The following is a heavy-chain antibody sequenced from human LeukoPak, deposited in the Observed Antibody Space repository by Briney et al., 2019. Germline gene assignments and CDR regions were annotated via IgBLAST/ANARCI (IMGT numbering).Heavy chain of an antibody. V-gene: IGHV4-30-4*01. J-gene: IGHJ4*02. CDR1: GGSITSGEHY. CDR3: ARDHYDSSGYFLGNDY. CDR2: VAYTGSS. D-gene: IGHD3-22*01. Sequence: SETLSLTCTVSGGSITSGEHYCSWIRQPPGKGLEWIGYVAYTGSSNYNPSLSSRVTMSVDTSRNQFSLKLSSVTAADTAVYYCARDHYDSSGYFLGNDYWGQGILVTVSS.